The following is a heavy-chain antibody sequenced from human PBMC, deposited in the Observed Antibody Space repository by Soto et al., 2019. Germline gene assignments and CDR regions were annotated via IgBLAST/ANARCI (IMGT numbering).Heavy chain of an antibody. CDR1: GYTFTSYY. J-gene: IGHJ5*02. V-gene: IGHV1-46*03. CDR2: INPSGGST. Sequence: ASVKVSCKASGYTFTSYYMHWVRQAPGQGLEWMGIINPSGGSTSYAQKFQGRVTMTRETSTSTVYMELSSLRSEDTAVYYCARDLGGSGSYYRDWFDPWGQGTLVTVSS. CDR3: ARDLGGSGSYYRDWFDP. D-gene: IGHD3-10*01.